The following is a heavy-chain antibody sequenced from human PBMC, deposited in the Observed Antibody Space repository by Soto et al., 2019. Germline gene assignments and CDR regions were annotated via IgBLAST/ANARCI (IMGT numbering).Heavy chain of an antibody. CDR2: AHYRGST. J-gene: IGHJ4*01. CDR3: ARGFYDREGYSNPFDK. Sequence: PSEALSLTCTVPGVSITSDLLSWIRQPPGKGLEWIAYAHYRGSTNYNPSLKSRVTVSIDTSKSQVSLRLSSVTAADTAIYYCARGFYDREGYSNPFDKWGQGTLVTVSS. V-gene: IGHV4-59*08. D-gene: IGHD3-22*01. CDR1: GVSITSDL.